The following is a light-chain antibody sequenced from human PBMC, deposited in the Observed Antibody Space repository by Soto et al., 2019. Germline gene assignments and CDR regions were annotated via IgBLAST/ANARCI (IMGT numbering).Light chain of an antibody. J-gene: IGKJ1*01. V-gene: IGKV1-5*03. CDR3: HQYVSYSWT. CDR1: QSLTNW. Sequence: DIQMTQSPSTLSASVGDRVTITCRASQSLTNWLACYQQKPGKAPKLLIYKASTLESGVPSRFSGSGSGTEFTLTITSRQPDDFATYYCHQYVSYSWTFGQGTKVEIK. CDR2: KAS.